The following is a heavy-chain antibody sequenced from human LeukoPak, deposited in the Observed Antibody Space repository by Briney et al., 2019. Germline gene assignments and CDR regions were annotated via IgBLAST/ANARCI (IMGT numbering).Heavy chain of an antibody. CDR3: ARDRSTVTTWVDY. CDR1: GGSVTDYY. CDR2: ISGSGTTI. J-gene: IGHJ4*02. D-gene: IGHD4-17*01. V-gene: IGHV3-11*04. Sequence: LSLTCTVSGGSVTDYYWSWVRQAPGKGLEWISYISGSGTTIYYADSVKGRFTISRDNAKNSLYLQMNSLRAEDTALYYCARDRSTVTTWVDYWGQGTLVTVSS.